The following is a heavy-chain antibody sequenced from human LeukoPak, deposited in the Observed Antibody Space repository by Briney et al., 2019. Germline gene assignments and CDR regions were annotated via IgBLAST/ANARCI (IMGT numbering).Heavy chain of an antibody. CDR1: GFTFSSFA. CDR3: AKVPYYDILTGYEYYYYGMDV. V-gene: IGHV3-23*01. D-gene: IGHD3-9*01. J-gene: IGHJ6*02. CDR2: ISGSGGST. Sequence: GGSLRLSCAASGFTFSSFAMSWVRQAPGKGLEWVSAISGSGGSTYYADSVKGRFTISRDNSKNTLYLQMNSLRAEDTAVYYCAKVPYYDILTGYEYYYYGMDVWGQGTTVTVSS.